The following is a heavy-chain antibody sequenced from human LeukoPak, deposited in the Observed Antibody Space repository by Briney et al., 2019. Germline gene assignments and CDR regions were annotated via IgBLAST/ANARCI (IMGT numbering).Heavy chain of an antibody. J-gene: IGHJ3*02. CDR3: ARTRYGNAFDI. V-gene: IGHV3-21*01. D-gene: IGHD1-14*01. CDR1: GFTFGSYS. Sequence: GGSLRLSCAASGFTFGSYSMNWVRQAPGKGLEWVSSISSSSSYIYYADSVKGRLTISRDNAKNSLYLQMNSLRAEDTAVYYCARTRYGNAFDIWGQGTMVTVSS. CDR2: ISSSSSYI.